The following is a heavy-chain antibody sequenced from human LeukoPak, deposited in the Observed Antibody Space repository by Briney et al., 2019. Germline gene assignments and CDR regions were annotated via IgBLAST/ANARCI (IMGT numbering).Heavy chain of an antibody. CDR3: ARDRGVRGVIIRDFDY. V-gene: IGHV1-18*01. J-gene: IGHJ4*02. Sequence: ASVKVSCKASGYTFTSYGISRVRQAPGQGLEWMGWISAYNGNTNYAQKLQGRVTMTTDTSTSTAYMELRSLRSDDTAVYYCARDRGVRGVIIRDFDYWGQGTLVTVSS. D-gene: IGHD3-10*01. CDR2: ISAYNGNT. CDR1: GYTFTSYG.